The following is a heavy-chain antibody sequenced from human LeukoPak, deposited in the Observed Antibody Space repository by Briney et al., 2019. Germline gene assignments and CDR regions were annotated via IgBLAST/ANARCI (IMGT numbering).Heavy chain of an antibody. CDR3: AADVLRGSGSFVSVY. D-gene: IGHD3-10*01. V-gene: IGHV1-58*02. Sequence: TSVNVSCKASGFTFTSSAMQWVRQARGQRREWIGWIVVGSGNTHYAQKLQERVTITRDMSTSTAYMELSSLRSEDTAVYYCAADVLRGSGSFVSVYWGQGTLVTVSS. CDR2: IVVGSGNT. CDR1: GFTFTSSA. J-gene: IGHJ4*02.